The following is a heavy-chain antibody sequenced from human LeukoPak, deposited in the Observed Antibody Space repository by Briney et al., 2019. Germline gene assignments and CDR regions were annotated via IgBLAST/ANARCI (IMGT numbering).Heavy chain of an antibody. J-gene: IGHJ4*02. Sequence: SVKVSCKASGGTFSSYAISWVRQAPGQGLEWMGRIIPILGIANYAQKFQGRVTITADKSTSTAYMELSSLRSEDTAVYYCATGMNEIAAAGPPPFDYWGQGTLVTVSS. D-gene: IGHD6-13*01. CDR2: IIPILGIA. CDR1: GGTFSSYA. CDR3: ATGMNEIAAAGPPPFDY. V-gene: IGHV1-69*04.